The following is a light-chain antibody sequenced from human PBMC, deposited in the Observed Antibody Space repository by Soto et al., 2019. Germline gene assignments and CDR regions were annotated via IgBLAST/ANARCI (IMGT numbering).Light chain of an antibody. CDR3: GTWDSRLSGVL. CDR2: DTN. J-gene: IGLJ2*01. Sequence: QSVLTQPPSVSAAPRQTVTVSCSGNKSNVGRNYVSWYQQFPGTAPRLLIYDTNKRPSGIPGRFSGSKSGTSATLGITGLQTGDEAIYYCGTWDSRLSGVLFGGGTKLTVL. V-gene: IGLV1-51*01. CDR1: KSNVGRNY.